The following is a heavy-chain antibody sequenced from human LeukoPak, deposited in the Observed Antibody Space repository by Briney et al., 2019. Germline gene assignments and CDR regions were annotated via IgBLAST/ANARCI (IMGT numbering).Heavy chain of an antibody. CDR2: INTDGSST. D-gene: IGHD2-2*03. V-gene: IGHV3-74*01. CDR3: ATDRGYSPDS. J-gene: IGHJ4*02. Sequence: SGGSLRLSCAASGFTFTGYWLHWVRQPPGKGLVWASHINTDGSSTTYADSVKGRFSISRDNAKSTLYLQMNSLRAEDTAVYYCATDRGYSPDSWGQGTLVTVSS. CDR1: GFTFTGYW.